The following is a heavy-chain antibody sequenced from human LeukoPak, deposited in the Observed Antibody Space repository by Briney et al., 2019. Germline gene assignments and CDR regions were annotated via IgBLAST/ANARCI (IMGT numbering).Heavy chain of an antibody. Sequence: GGTLRLSCAASGFTFSSYGMSWVRQAPGKGLEWVSAISTSGGSTYYADSVKGRFTISRDNSKNTLYLQMNSLRAEDTAVYYCAKDIVGVIAANYFMDVWGKGTTVTVSS. CDR2: ISTSGGST. CDR1: GFTFSSYG. CDR3: AKDIVGVIAANYFMDV. V-gene: IGHV3-23*01. J-gene: IGHJ6*03. D-gene: IGHD6-13*01.